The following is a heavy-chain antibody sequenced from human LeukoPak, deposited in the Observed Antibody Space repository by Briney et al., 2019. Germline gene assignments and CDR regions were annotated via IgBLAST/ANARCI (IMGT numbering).Heavy chain of an antibody. J-gene: IGHJ3*02. CDR1: GLTFSSYS. CDR3: AREAPEDIVVITDDAFDI. CDR2: INNDGSST. V-gene: IGHV3-74*03. D-gene: IGHD3-22*01. Sequence: GGSPRLSCAASGLTFSSYSMHWVRQPPGKGLVWFSRINNDGSSTTYADSVKGRFTISRDNAKNTLYLQMNSLRAEDTAVYYCAREAPEDIVVITDDAFDIWGQGTMVTVSS.